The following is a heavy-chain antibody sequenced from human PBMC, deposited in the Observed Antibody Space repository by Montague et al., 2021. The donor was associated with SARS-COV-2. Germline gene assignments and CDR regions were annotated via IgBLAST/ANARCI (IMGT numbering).Heavy chain of an antibody. J-gene: IGHJ4*02. CDR2: THYRSKWYN. CDR3: ARIPVGSKYYFDF. D-gene: IGHD2-2*01. V-gene: IGHV6-1*01. CDR1: GDSVSSNIAT. Sequence: CAISGDSVSSNIATWNWIRQSPSRGLAWPGRTHYRSKWYNDYAESVKSRITIDPDTSKHQFSLHLNSVTPEDTAVYYCARIPVGSKYYFDFWGQGTLVTVSS.